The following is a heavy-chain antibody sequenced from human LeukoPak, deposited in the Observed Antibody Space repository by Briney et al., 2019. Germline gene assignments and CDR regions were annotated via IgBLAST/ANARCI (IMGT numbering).Heavy chain of an antibody. CDR1: GYSISSRYY. D-gene: IGHD2-2*01. CDR3: ARLRYCSSTSCSGYAFDI. V-gene: IGHV4-38-2*02. CDR2: ISHSGST. J-gene: IGHJ3*02. Sequence: EPSETLSLTCTVSGYSISSRYYWGWIRQPPGKGLEWIGTISHSGSTYYNPSLNSRVTISVDTSKNQFSLKLSSVTAADTAVYYCARLRYCSSTSCSGYAFDIWGQGTMVTVSS.